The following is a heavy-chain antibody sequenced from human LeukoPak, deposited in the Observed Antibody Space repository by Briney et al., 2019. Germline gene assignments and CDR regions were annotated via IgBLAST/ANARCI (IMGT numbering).Heavy chain of an antibody. D-gene: IGHD3-22*01. CDR2: INHSGST. J-gene: IGHJ4*02. CDR1: GGSFSGYY. V-gene: IGHV4-34*01. CDR3: GRGRSSVYYVRWPDYYFDY. Sequence: SETLSLTCAVYGGSFSGYYWSWIRQPPGKGLEWIGEINHSGSTNYNPSLKSRVTISVDTSKNQFSLKLSSVTAADTAVYYWGRGRSSVYYVRWPDYYFDYGGREP.